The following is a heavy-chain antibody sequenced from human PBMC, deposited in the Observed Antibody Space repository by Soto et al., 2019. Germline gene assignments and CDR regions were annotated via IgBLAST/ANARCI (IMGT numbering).Heavy chain of an antibody. J-gene: IGHJ4*02. D-gene: IGHD3-9*01. CDR1: GDSMTSFY. CDR3: ARAGQTVRIFDY. Sequence: SETLSLTCTVSGDSMTSFYWTWIRQPPGKDLEWIGQIYYSGSTTYNPSLKSRVTISVDTSKNQFSLRLTSLTAADTAVYYCARAGQTVRIFDYWGQGALVTVSS. CDR2: IYYSGST. V-gene: IGHV4-59*01.